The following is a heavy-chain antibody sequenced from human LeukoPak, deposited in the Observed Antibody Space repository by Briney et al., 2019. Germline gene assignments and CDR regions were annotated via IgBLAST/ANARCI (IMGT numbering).Heavy chain of an antibody. D-gene: IGHD3-10*01. Sequence: GGSLRLSCAASGFTVSSNYMSWVRQAPGKGLEWVSVIYSGGSTYYADSVKGRFTISRDNSKNTLYLQMNSLRAEDTAVYYCARVLGGSGSTTAFDYWGQGTLVTVSS. J-gene: IGHJ4*02. CDR1: GFTVSSNY. CDR3: ARVLGGSGSTTAFDY. V-gene: IGHV3-66*02. CDR2: IYSGGST.